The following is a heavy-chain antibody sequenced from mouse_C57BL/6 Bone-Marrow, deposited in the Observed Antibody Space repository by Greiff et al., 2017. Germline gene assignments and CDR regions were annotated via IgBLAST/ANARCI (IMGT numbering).Heavy chain of an antibody. CDR2: IYPSDSDT. D-gene: IGHD1-1*01. CDR1: GYTFTSYW. CDR3: AILHYYGSSADY. Sequence: QVQLQQPGAELVKPGASVKVSCKASGYTFTSYWMHWVKQRPGQGLEWIGRIYPSDSDTNYNQKFKGKATLTVDKSSSTAYMQLSSLTSEDSAVYYCAILHYYGSSADYWGQGTTLTVSS. J-gene: IGHJ2*01. V-gene: IGHV1-74*01.